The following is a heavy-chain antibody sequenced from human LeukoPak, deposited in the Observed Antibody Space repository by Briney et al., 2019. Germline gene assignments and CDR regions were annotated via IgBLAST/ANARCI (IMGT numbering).Heavy chain of an antibody. CDR3: ARDREYSSSWTSYYYYGMDV. CDR1: GFTFSDYY. V-gene: IGHV3-11*06. J-gene: IGHJ6*04. Sequence: GGSLRLSCAASGFTFSDYYMSWIRQAPGKGLEWVSYISSSSSYTNYADSVKGRLTISRDNAKNSLYPQMNSLRAEDTAVYYCARDREYSSSWTSYYYYGMDVWGKGTTVTVSS. CDR2: ISSSSSYT. D-gene: IGHD6-13*01.